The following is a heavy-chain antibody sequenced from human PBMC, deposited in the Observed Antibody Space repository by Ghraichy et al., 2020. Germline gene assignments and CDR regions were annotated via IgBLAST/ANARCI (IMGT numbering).Heavy chain of an antibody. D-gene: IGHD2-21*02. CDR2: IYYSGST. CDR3: ASGRHCGGDCYPDY. V-gene: IGHV4-39*01. J-gene: IGHJ4*02. CDR1: GGSISSSSYY. Sequence: SQTLLLTCTVSGGSISSSSYYWGWIRQPPGKGLEWIGSIYYSGSTYYNPSLKSRVTISVDTSKNQFSLKLSSVTAADTAVYYCASGRHCGGDCYPDYWGQGTLVTVSS.